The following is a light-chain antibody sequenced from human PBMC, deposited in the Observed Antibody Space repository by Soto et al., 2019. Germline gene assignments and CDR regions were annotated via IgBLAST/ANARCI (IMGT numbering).Light chain of an antibody. CDR1: SSDVGRYKF. V-gene: IGLV2-23*03. CDR3: CSYAGGSNV. J-gene: IGLJ1*01. Sequence: QSVLTQPASVSGSPGQSITISGTGTSSDVGRYKFVSWYQQHPGKAPKLRIYEGSKRPSGVYDRFSGSKSGNTASLTISGLQADDEADYFCCSYAGGSNVFGTGTKVTVL. CDR2: EGS.